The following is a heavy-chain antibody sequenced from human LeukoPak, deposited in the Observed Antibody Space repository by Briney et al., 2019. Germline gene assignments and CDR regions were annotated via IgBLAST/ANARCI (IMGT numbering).Heavy chain of an antibody. V-gene: IGHV1-2*02. CDR1: GYTFTGYY. J-gene: IGHJ4*02. Sequence: ASVKVSCKASGYTFTGYYMHWVRQAPGQGLEWMGWINPNSGGTNYAQKLQGRVTMTTDTSTSTAYMELRSLRSDDTAVCYCARDQKYLEVGARPLDYWGQGTLVTVSS. CDR2: INPNSGGT. CDR3: ARDQKYLEVGARPLDY. D-gene: IGHD1-26*01.